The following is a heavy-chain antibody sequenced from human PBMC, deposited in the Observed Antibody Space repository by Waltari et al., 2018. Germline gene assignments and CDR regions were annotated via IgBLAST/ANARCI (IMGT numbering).Heavy chain of an antibody. D-gene: IGHD3-22*01. V-gene: IGHV1-46*01. CDR3: ARGPWGYYDSSGYPYYFDY. CDR2: INPSGGST. Sequence: QVQLVQSGAEVKKPGASVKVSCKASGYTFTSYYMHWVRQAPGQGLEWMGIINPSGGSTSYAQKFQGRVTMTRDTSTSTVYMELRSLRSDDTAVYYCARGPWGYYDSSGYPYYFDYWGQGTLVTVSS. J-gene: IGHJ4*02. CDR1: GYTFTSYY.